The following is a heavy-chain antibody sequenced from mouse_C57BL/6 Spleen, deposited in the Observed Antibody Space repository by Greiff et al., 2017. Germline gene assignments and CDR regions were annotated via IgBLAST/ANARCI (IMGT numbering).Heavy chain of an antibody. CDR3: ARSDYDAFAY. CDR2: ISSGSSTI. Sequence: EVKLMESGGGLVKPGGSLKLSCAASGFTFSDYGMHWVRQAPEKGLEWVAYISSGSSTIYYADTVKGRFTISRDNAKNTLFLQMTSLRSEDTAMYYCARSDYDAFAYWGQGTLVTVSA. V-gene: IGHV5-17*01. D-gene: IGHD2-4*01. CDR1: GFTFSDYG. J-gene: IGHJ3*01.